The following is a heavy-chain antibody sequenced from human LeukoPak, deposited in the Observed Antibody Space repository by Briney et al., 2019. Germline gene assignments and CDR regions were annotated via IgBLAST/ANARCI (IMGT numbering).Heavy chain of an antibody. CDR3: ATKSYCGGDCYCFDY. CDR2: FDPEDGET. CDR1: GYTLTELS. Sequence: ASVKVSCKVSGYTLTELSMHWVRQAPGKGLEWMGGFDPEDGETIYAQKFQGRVTMTEDTSTDTAYVELSSLRSEDTAVYYCATKSYCGGDCYCFDYWGQGTLVTVSS. V-gene: IGHV1-24*01. D-gene: IGHD2-21*02. J-gene: IGHJ4*02.